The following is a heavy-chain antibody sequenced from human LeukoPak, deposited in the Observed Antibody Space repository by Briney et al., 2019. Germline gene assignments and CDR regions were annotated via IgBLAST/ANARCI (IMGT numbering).Heavy chain of an antibody. CDR3: ARDQYSYAHAAH. J-gene: IGHJ4*02. D-gene: IGHD5-18*01. CDR2: IYSGGTT. CDR1: GFTVSSNY. V-gene: IGHV3-66*01. Sequence: GGSLRLSCAASGFTVSSNYMSWVRQAPGKGLEWVSVIYSGGTTYYADSVKGRFTVSRDNSKNTLHLQMNSLRAEDTAVYYCARDQYSYAHAAHWGQGTLVTVSS.